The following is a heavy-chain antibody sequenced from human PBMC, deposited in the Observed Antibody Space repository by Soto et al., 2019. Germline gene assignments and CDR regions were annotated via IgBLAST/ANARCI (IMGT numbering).Heavy chain of an antibody. D-gene: IGHD1-26*01. J-gene: IGHJ5*02. Sequence: QVQLVQSGAEVKKPGSSVKVSCKASGGTFSSYAISWVRQAPGQGLEWMGGIIPIFGTANYAQKLQGRVTITADDSTSTASVELSSLRSEDTAVYYCARDRVGLNWFDPWGQGTLVTVSS. CDR3: ARDRVGLNWFDP. V-gene: IGHV1-69*01. CDR1: GGTFSSYA. CDR2: IIPIFGTA.